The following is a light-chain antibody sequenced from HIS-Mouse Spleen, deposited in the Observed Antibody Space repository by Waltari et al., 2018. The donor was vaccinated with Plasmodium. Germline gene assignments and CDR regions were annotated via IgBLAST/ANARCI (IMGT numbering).Light chain of an antibody. CDR1: SSAVGSYNL. V-gene: IGLV2-23*03. Sequence: QSALTQPASVSGSPGQSITISCTGTSSAVGSYNLVSWYQQHPGNAPKPMIYEGSKRPSGVSNRFSGSKSGNTASLTISGLQAEDEADYYCCSYAGSSTFVFGGGTKLTVL. J-gene: IGLJ3*02. CDR2: EGS. CDR3: CSYAGSSTFV.